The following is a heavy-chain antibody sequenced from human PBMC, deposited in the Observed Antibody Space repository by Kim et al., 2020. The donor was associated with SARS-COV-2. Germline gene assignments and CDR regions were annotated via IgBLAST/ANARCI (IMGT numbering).Heavy chain of an antibody. Sequence: YEKKFQDGANMTRDTSTSTVYMELSSLRSEDTAVYYCARDRGTGVYYFDYWGQGTLVTVSS. CDR3: ARDRGTGVYYFDY. J-gene: IGHJ4*02. V-gene: IGHV1-46*01. D-gene: IGHD3-10*01.